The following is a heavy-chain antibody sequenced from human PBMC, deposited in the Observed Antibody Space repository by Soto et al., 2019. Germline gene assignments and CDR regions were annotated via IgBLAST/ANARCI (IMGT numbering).Heavy chain of an antibody. CDR2: ISGSGGST. J-gene: IGHJ4*02. Sequence: GGSLRLSCAASGFTFSNYWMSWVRQATGKGLEWVSAISGSGGSTYYADSVKGRFTISRDNSKNTLYLQMNSLRAEDTAVYYCAKQDYYDSSGHIDYWGQGTLVTVSS. CDR3: AKQDYYDSSGHIDY. CDR1: GFTFSNYW. D-gene: IGHD3-22*01. V-gene: IGHV3-23*01.